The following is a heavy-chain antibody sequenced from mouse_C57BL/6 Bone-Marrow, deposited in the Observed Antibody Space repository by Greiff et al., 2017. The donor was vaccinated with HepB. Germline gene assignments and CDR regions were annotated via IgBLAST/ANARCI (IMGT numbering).Heavy chain of an antibody. J-gene: IGHJ4*01. D-gene: IGHD1-1*01. CDR1: GYTFTNYW. Sequence: VKLMESGAELVRPGTSVKMSCKASGYTFTNYWIGWAKQRPGHGLEWIGDIYPGGGYTNYNEKFKGKATLTADKSSSTAYMQFSSLTSEDSAIYYCARYYYGSNYAMDYWGQGTSVTVSS. CDR3: ARYYYGSNYAMDY. CDR2: IYPGGGYT. V-gene: IGHV1-63*01.